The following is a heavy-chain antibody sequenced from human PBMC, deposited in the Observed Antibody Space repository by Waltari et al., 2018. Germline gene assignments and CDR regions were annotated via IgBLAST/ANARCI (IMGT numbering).Heavy chain of an antibody. Sequence: QLQLQESGPGLVKPSETLSLTCTVSGGSISSSSYYWGWIRQPPGKGLEWIGSIYYSGSTYYNPFLKSRVTISVDTSKNQFSLKLSSVTAADTAVYYCARHLAPYCSSTSCYPNAFDIWGQGTMVTVSS. D-gene: IGHD2-2*01. V-gene: IGHV4-39*01. CDR3: ARHLAPYCSSTSCYPNAFDI. CDR2: IYYSGST. CDR1: GGSISSSSYY. J-gene: IGHJ3*02.